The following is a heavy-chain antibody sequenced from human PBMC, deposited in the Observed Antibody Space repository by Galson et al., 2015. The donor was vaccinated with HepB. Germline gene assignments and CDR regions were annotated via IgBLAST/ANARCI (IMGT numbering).Heavy chain of an antibody. CDR1: GFTFSGSA. CDR3: ARSGDFSGYTSG. V-gene: IGHV3-73*01. J-gene: IGHJ4*02. Sequence: SLRLSCAASGFTFSGSAIHWVRQGSGKGPEWVGRIRSKANNYATSYVPALEGRFTISRDDSKNMAYLHMRSLKTDDTAVYYCARSGDFSGYTSGWGQGTLVTVSS. CDR2: IRSKANNYAT. D-gene: IGHD5-18*01.